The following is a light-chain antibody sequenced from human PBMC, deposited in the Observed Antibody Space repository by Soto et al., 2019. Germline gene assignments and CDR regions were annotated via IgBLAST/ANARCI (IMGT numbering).Light chain of an antibody. J-gene: IGKJ1*01. CDR2: DAS. V-gene: IGKV1-27*01. CDR3: QKYDSAPWA. CDR1: QGIGHY. Sequence: DIQVTQSPSSLSASVGDTVTIACRASQGIGHYLAWYQQKPGKLPNLLIYDASYLQSGVSSRFSGSGSGTEFTLIISSLQTEDVATYYCQKYDSAPWAFGKGTKVDI.